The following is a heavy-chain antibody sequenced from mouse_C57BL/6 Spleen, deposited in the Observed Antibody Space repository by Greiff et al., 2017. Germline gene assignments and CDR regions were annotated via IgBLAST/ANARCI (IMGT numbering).Heavy chain of an antibody. J-gene: IGHJ4*01. CDR1: GFSLTSYG. V-gene: IGHV2-5*01. D-gene: IGHD1-1*01. Sequence: VQLVESGPGLVQPSQSLSITCTVSGFSLTSYGVYWVRQSPGKGLEWLGVIWRGGSTDYNVVFMSRLSITKYNSKSQVFFKMNGLQTDDTAIYYCASNYYGKSYAMDYWGKETSVTVSS. CDR2: IWRGGST. CDR3: ASNYYGKSYAMDY.